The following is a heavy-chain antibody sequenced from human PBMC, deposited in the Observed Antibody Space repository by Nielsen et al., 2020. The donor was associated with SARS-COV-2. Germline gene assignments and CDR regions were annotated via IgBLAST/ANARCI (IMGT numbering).Heavy chain of an antibody. CDR2: IYHSGST. J-gene: IGHJ6*02. CDR1: GGSISSSNW. D-gene: IGHD6-6*01. Sequence: SETLSLTCAVSGGSISSSNWWSWVRQPPGKGLEWIGEIYHSGSTNYNPSLKSRVTISVDKSKNQFSLKLSSVTAADTAVYYCARDQLFIAARRGLMYYYGMDVWGQGTTVTVSS. CDR3: ARDQLFIAARRGLMYYYGMDV. V-gene: IGHV4-4*02.